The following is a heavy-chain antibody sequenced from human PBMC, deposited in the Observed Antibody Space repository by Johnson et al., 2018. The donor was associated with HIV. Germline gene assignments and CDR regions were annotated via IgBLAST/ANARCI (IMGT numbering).Heavy chain of an antibody. J-gene: IGHJ3*02. CDR2: IYSGGST. CDR3: ARERPRRGYSYGDAFDI. CDR1: GFTFSSYA. V-gene: IGHV3-66*01. Sequence: VQLVESGGGVVQPGRSLRLSCAASGFTFSSYAIHWVRQAPGKGLEWVSVIYSGGSTYYADSVKGRFTISRDNSKNTLCLQRNSLRAEETAVYYCARERPRRGYSYGDAFDIWGQGTMVTVSS. D-gene: IGHD5-18*01.